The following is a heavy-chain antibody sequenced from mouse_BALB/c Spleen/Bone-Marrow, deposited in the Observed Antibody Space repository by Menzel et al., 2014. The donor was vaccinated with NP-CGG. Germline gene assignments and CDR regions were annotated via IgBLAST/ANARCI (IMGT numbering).Heavy chain of an antibody. Sequence: VQLQQPGTVLARPGASVKMSCKASGYTFTSYWMHWVKKRPGQGLAWIGTIYPGNSDTTYNQKFKGKAKLTAVTPTSTAYMEHSTLTNEDSAVYYCATLARNYFDYWGQGTALTVSS. CDR2: IYPGNSDT. J-gene: IGHJ2*01. CDR3: ATLARNYFDY. CDR1: GYTFTSYW. V-gene: IGHV1-5*01.